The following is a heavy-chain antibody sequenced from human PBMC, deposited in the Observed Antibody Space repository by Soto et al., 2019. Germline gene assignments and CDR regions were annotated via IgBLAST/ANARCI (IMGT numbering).Heavy chain of an antibody. D-gene: IGHD6-6*01. V-gene: IGHV3-30-3*01. CDR2: ISYDGSNK. CDR3: ARDYSSSLYYYYYYGMGV. CDR1: GFTFSSYA. Sequence: QVQLVESGGGVVQPGRSLRLSCAASGFTFSSYAMHWVRQAPGKGLEWVAVISYDGSNKYYADSVKGRFTISRDNSKNTLYLQMNSLRAEDTAVYYCARDYSSSLYYYYYYGMGVWGQGTTVTVSS. J-gene: IGHJ6*02.